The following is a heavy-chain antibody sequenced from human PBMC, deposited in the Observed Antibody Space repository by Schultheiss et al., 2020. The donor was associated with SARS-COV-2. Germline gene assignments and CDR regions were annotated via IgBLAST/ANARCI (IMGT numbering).Heavy chain of an antibody. D-gene: IGHD6-13*01. CDR2: IYYSGST. V-gene: IGHV4-59*01. Sequence: SETLSLTCTVSGGSISSYYWSWIRQPPGKGLEWIGYIYYSGSTNYNPSLKSRVTISVDTSKNQFSLKLSSVTAADTAVYYCARAAAGTPDAFDIWGQGTTVTVSS. CDR3: ARAAAGTPDAFDI. J-gene: IGHJ3*02. CDR1: GGSISSYY.